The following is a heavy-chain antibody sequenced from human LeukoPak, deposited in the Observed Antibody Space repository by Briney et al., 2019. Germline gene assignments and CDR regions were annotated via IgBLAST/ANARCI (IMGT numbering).Heavy chain of an antibody. Sequence: GGSLRLSCAASGFTVSSKYMSWVRQAPGKGLEWVSVIYSGGGTHYADSVKGRFTISRDNSKNTLYLQMNSLRAEDTVVYYCARDGPDGYNPFDYWGQGTLVTVSS. CDR1: GFTVSSKY. D-gene: IGHD5-24*01. CDR3: ARDGPDGYNPFDY. J-gene: IGHJ4*02. CDR2: IYSGGGT. V-gene: IGHV3-66*01.